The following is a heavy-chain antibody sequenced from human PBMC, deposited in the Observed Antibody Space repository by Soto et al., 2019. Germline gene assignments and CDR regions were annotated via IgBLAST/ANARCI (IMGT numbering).Heavy chain of an antibody. CDR1: GASISSGDYY. J-gene: IGHJ6*02. CDR2: IYYRGST. V-gene: IGHV4-30-4*01. CDR3: ARVVLWFGEFYYYGIDV. Sequence: QVQLQESGPGLVKPSQTLSLTCNVSGASISSGDYYWGWIRQPPRKCLEWCGYIYYRGSTYYNPSRKRRVTISVDTSKNQFSLKLSSVTAADTGVYYCARVVLWFGEFYYYGIDVWGQGTTVTVSS. D-gene: IGHD3-10*01.